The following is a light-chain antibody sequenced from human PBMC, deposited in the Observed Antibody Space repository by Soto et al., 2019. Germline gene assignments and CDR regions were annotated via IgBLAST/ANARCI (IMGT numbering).Light chain of an antibody. CDR1: SSDVGSYNL. V-gene: IGLV2-23*01. J-gene: IGLJ1*01. CDR3: CSYAGSSTS. Sequence: QSALTQPASVSGSPGQSITISCTGTSSDVGSYNLVSWYQQHPGKAPKLTIYEGSKRPSGVSNRFSGSKSGNTASLTISGLQAEDEADYYCCSYAGSSTSFGTGTKLTVL. CDR2: EGS.